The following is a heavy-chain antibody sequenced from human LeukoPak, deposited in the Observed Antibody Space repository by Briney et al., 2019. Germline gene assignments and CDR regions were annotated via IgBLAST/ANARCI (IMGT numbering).Heavy chain of an antibody. CDR2: INDSGGST. V-gene: IGHV3-23*01. CDR1: GFTFNNYA. D-gene: IGHD1-1*01. J-gene: IGHJ4*02. CDR3: ARSLKWNLVGFDY. Sequence: GGSLRLSCAASGFTFNNYAMNWVRQAPGKGLEWGSVINDSGGSTFYADSVKGRFSISRDNSNLYLQMSSLRAEDTAVYYCARSLKWNLVGFDYWGQGTLVTVSS.